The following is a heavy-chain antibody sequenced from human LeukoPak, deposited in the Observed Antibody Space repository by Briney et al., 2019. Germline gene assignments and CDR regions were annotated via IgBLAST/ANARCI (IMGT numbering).Heavy chain of an antibody. Sequence: SETLSLTCTVSGGSISSSSYYWGWIRQPPGKGLEWIGRIYTSGSTNYNPSLKSRVTISVDTSKNQFSLKLSSVTAADTAVYYCARGTSYYDFWSGYYFWGQGTMVTVSS. V-gene: IGHV4-39*07. CDR3: ARGTSYYDFWSGYYF. CDR1: GGSISSSSYY. J-gene: IGHJ3*01. D-gene: IGHD3-3*01. CDR2: IYTSGST.